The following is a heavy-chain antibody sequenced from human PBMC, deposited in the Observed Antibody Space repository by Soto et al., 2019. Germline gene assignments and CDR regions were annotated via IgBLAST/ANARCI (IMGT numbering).Heavy chain of an antibody. CDR2: IFSNDEE. Sequence: QVTLKESGPVLVKPTETLTLTCTVSGFSLSNARMGVSWIRQPPGKALEWLAHIFSNDEESYSTSLKSRLTISXHXXKSQVVLTMTKMDPVDTATYYCARKMNCRGSAFDIWGQGTMVTVSS. CDR1: GFSLSNARMG. J-gene: IGHJ3*02. D-gene: IGHD1-1*01. CDR3: ARKMNCRGSAFDI. V-gene: IGHV2-26*01.